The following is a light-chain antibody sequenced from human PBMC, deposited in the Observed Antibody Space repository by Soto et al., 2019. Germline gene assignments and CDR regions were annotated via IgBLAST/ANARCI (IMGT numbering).Light chain of an antibody. Sequence: QSALTQPASVSGSPGQSITISCTGTSSDVGGYNYVSWYQQHPGKAPKLMIYDVSNRPSGVSNRFSGSKSGNTASLTISGLQAEDEADYYCSSYTSSSTSFGTGTKVTV. CDR1: SSDVGGYNY. CDR3: SSYTSSSTS. CDR2: DVS. J-gene: IGLJ1*01. V-gene: IGLV2-14*01.